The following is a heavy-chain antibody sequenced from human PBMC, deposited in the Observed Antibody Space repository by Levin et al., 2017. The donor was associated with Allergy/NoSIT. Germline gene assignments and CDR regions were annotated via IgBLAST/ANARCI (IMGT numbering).Heavy chain of an antibody. Sequence: SETLSLTCSVSGGSITTYYWNWIRQPPGKGLEWIGYIYYTGNTNYNPSLKSRVTISIDTSKNQFSLRLSSVTAADTAVYYCARAPVRGMITVTKGLNWLDPWGQGTLVTVSS. CDR2: IYYTGNT. J-gene: IGHJ5*02. CDR3: ARAPVRGMITVTKGLNWLDP. CDR1: GGSITTYY. D-gene: IGHD4-11*01. V-gene: IGHV4-59*01.